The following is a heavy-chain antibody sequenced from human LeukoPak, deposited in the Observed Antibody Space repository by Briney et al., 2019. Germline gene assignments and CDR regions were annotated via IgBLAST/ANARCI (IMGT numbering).Heavy chain of an antibody. CDR1: GGXXXXYY. D-gene: IGHD2-21*02. J-gene: IGHJ3*02. V-gene: IGHV4-59*01. Sequence: SETLSLTCTVSGGXXXXYYWXXXXXXPGXGLEWIXYIYYXXXTNYNPSLKSRVTISVDTSKNQFSLKLSSVTAADTAVYYCASHSAPYCGGDCRAMAFDIWGQGTMVTVSS. CDR3: ASHSAPYCGGDCRAMAFDI. CDR2: IYYXXXT.